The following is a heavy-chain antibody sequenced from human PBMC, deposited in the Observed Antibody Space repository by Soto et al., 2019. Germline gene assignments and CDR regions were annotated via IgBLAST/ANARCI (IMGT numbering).Heavy chain of an antibody. D-gene: IGHD6-13*01. CDR2: ISYDGSNK. J-gene: IGHJ4*02. V-gene: IGHV3-30*18. Sequence: GGSLRLSCAASGFTFSSYGMHWVRQAPGKGLEWVAVISYDGSNKYYADSVKGRFTISRDNSKNTLYLQMNSLRAEDTAVYYCAKGIAAAESPFDYWGQGTLVTVSS. CDR1: GFTFSSYG. CDR3: AKGIAAAESPFDY.